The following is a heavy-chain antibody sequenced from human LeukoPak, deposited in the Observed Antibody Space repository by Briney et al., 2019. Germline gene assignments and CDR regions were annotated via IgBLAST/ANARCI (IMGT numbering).Heavy chain of an antibody. Sequence: SETLSLTCTVSGGSISSSSYYWRWIRQPAGKGLEWIGRMCASGNTNYNPSLKCRVTMSVDTSKNQFSLKLSSVTAADTAVYYCARHVERLSSSWGFDYWGQGTLVTVSS. V-gene: IGHV4-61*02. J-gene: IGHJ4*02. D-gene: IGHD6-13*01. CDR3: ARHVERLSSSWGFDY. CDR2: MCASGNT. CDR1: GGSISSSSYY.